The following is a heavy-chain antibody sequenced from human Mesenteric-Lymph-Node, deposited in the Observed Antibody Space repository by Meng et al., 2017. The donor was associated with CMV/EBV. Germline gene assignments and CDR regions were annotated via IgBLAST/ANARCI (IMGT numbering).Heavy chain of an antibody. CDR1: GYTFTGYY. CDR3: ARGGRIVGATDY. Sequence: ASVKVSCKASGYTFTGYYMHWVRHAPGEGLEWMAWINPKTGGTHSAQKFQGRVTMTRDTSVSTVYMELTSLKFDDTAVFYCARGGRIVGATDYWGQGTQVTVSS. CDR2: INPKTGGT. D-gene: IGHD1-26*01. V-gene: IGHV1-2*02. J-gene: IGHJ4*02.